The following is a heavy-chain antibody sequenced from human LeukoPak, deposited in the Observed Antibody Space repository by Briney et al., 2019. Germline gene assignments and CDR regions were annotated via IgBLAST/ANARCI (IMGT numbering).Heavy chain of an antibody. CDR1: EFTFSSHS. D-gene: IGHD2-2*01. V-gene: IGHV3-21*01. Sequence: PGGSLRLSCAASEFTFSSHSMNWVRQAPGKGPEWVSSISRSGGSIYYADSLKGRFTISRDNAKNSLYLQMNSLRAEDTAVYFCARSLKVSAALDVFDIWGQGTMVTVSS. CDR3: ARSLKVSAALDVFDI. J-gene: IGHJ3*02. CDR2: ISRSGGSI.